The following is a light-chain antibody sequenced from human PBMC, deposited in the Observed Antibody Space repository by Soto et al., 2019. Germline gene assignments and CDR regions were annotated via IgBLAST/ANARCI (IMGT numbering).Light chain of an antibody. CDR3: AAWDDSLNGYV. J-gene: IGLJ1*01. V-gene: IGLV1-44*01. Sequence: SVLTQPPSASGTPGQRVTISCSGGSSNIGSNAVNWYRQLPGTAPKLLIHSNNQRPSGVPDRFSGSKSGTSASLAISGLQSEDEADYYCAAWDDSLNGYVFGTGTKVTV. CDR2: SNN. CDR1: SSNIGSNA.